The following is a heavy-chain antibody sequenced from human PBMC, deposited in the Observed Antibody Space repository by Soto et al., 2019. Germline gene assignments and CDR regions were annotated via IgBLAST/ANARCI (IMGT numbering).Heavy chain of an antibody. D-gene: IGHD3-16*01. J-gene: IGHJ6*03. V-gene: IGHV1-69*02. CDR1: GGSFMSYS. CDR2: IIPIQNKA. CDR3: AKRLLFVDQAYMDV. Sequence: QVQLEQSGAELKKPGSSVKVSCEASGGSFMSYSFTWVRQAPGQGLAWMGRIIPIQNKANYALKFQDRVTITADRSTRTVYMELRSLRPEDTAGYYCAKRLLFVDQAYMDVWGKGTPVTVSS.